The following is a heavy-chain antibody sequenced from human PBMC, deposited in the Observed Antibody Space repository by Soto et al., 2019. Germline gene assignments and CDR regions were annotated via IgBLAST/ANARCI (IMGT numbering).Heavy chain of an antibody. Sequence: QVQLVQSGAEVKKPGSSVKVSCKASGGTFSSYAISWVRQAPGQGLEWMGGIIPIFGTANYAQKFQGRVTINADESTSPAYMELSSLSSEDTAVYYCARGPYVEKLYWYFDLWGRGTLVTVSS. CDR1: GGTFSSYA. D-gene: IGHD3-16*01. J-gene: IGHJ2*01. V-gene: IGHV1-69*12. CDR2: IIPIFGTA. CDR3: ARGPYVEKLYWYFDL.